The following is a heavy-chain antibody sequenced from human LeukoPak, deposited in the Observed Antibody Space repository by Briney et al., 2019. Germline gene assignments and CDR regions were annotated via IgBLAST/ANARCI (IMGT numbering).Heavy chain of an antibody. CDR2: ISYDGRDV. D-gene: IGHD1-14*01. CDR1: GFTFSSNG. J-gene: IGHJ4*02. CDR3: ARGNNRREDY. Sequence: GGSLRLSCAASGFTFSSNGMHWIRQAPGKGLEWVAFISYDGRDVYYADSVKGRFTISRDNSKNTLYLQLNSLRAEDMGVYYCARGNNRREDYWGQGTLVTVSS. V-gene: IGHV3-30*02.